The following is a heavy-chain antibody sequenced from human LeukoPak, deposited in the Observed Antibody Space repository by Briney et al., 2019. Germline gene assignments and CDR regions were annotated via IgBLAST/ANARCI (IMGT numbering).Heavy chain of an antibody. V-gene: IGHV4-39*01. Sequence: PSETLSLTCTVSNGSISSSYYYWGWIRQPPGKGLEWIGSIHYSGSSYYNPSLKSRATMSVDTSKNQFSLRLSSVTATDTAVYYCARQIYVWGSYRYLQGFDYWGQGTLVTVSS. CDR3: ARQIYVWGSYRYLQGFDY. CDR1: NGSISSSYYY. D-gene: IGHD3-16*02. CDR2: IHYSGSS. J-gene: IGHJ4*02.